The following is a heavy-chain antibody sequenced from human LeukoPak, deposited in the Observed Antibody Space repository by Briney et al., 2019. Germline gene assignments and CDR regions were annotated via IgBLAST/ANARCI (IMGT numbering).Heavy chain of an antibody. J-gene: IGHJ1*01. CDR3: ARDPVRSAHQYFQH. CDR1: GFTFSSYA. D-gene: IGHD4-17*01. V-gene: IGHV3-30-3*01. Sequence: PGGSLRLSCAASGFTFSSYAMHWVRQAPGKGLEWVAVISYDGSNKYYADSVKGRFTISRDNSKNTLYLQMNSLRAEDTAVYYCARDPVRSAHQYFQHWGQGTLVTVSS. CDR2: ISYDGSNK.